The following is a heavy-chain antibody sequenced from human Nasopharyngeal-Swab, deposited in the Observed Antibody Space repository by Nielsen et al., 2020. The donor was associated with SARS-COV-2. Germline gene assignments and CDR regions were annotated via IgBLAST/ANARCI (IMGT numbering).Heavy chain of an antibody. J-gene: IGHJ4*02. CDR2: IYTSGST. CDR1: GGSISSYY. D-gene: IGHD3-10*01. V-gene: IGHV4-4*07. CDR3: ARVGRNGLYYFDY. Sequence: SETLSLTCTVSGGSISSYYWSWIRQPAGKGLEWIGRIYTSGSTNYNPSLRSRVTMSVDTSKNQFSLRLTSMSAADTAVYYCARVGRNGLYYFDYWGQGTLVTVSS.